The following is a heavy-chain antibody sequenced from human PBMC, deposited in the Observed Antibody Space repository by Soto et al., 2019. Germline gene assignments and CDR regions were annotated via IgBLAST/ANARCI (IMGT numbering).Heavy chain of an antibody. D-gene: IGHD4-17*01. J-gene: IGHJ4*02. CDR2: IAQNGGT. CDR1: GFTFSTYT. CDR3: AKDMRPDGVWDFDS. Sequence: EGQLLESGGGLVQPGASLRLSCATSGFTFSTYTMAWVRQAPGRGPEWVSGIAQNGGTYYADSVKGRFTISRDNSRNPVSLQMTALKGEDTAIYYCAKDMRPDGVWDFDSWGQGTLVTVAS. V-gene: IGHV3-23*01.